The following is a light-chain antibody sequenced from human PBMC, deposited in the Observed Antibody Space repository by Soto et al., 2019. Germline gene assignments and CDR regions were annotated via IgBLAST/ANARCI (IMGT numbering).Light chain of an antibody. Sequence: EIVMTQSPATLSVSPGERATLSCRASQSVKTNLAWYQQKPGQAPRLLIYGASTRATGIAARFSGSGSGTEFTLTISSLQSEDIGVYYCQQYNNWWTFGQGTKVE. J-gene: IGKJ1*01. CDR2: GAS. CDR1: QSVKTN. CDR3: QQYNNWWT. V-gene: IGKV3-15*01.